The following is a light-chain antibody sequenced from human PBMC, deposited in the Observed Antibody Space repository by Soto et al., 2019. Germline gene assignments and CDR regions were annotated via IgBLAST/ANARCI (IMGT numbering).Light chain of an antibody. CDR3: QQYYSYPYT. CDR2: DAS. CDR1: QSISRW. J-gene: IGKJ2*01. V-gene: IGKV1-5*01. Sequence: DILMTQSPSTLSASVGDRVTITCRASQSISRWVAWYQQKPGRAPKLLIYDASSLESGVPSRVSGSGSGTEFTLTISSLQPDDFAPYHCQQYYSYPYTFGQGTKLEIK.